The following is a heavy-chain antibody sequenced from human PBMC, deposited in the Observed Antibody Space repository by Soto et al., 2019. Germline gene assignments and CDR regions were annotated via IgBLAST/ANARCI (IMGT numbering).Heavy chain of an antibody. D-gene: IGHD3-22*01. CDR2: IYYSGST. CDR1: GGSISSYY. J-gene: IGHJ4*02. Sequence: SETLSLTCTVSGGSISSYYWSWIRQPPGKGLEWIGYIYYSGSTNYNPSLKSRVTISVDTSKNQFSLKLSSVTAADTAVYYCARAIPHYDSSGYYFENWGQGTLVTVSS. CDR3: ARAIPHYDSSGYYFEN. V-gene: IGHV4-59*01.